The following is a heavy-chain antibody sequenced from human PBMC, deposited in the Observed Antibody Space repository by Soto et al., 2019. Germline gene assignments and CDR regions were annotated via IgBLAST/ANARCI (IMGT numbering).Heavy chain of an antibody. Sequence: QVQLVQSGAEVKKPGSSVKVSCKVSGGTFSTHAISWVRQAPGQGLEWLGGIIPTLGTPNYAENFQGRVTVTADEYTSTAYMELSRLTSEDTAVYYCARAAFRSGYYGYYYGMDVWGQGTAVTVSS. D-gene: IGHD3-3*01. CDR3: ARAAFRSGYYGYYYGMDV. J-gene: IGHJ6*02. CDR1: GGTFSTHA. CDR2: IIPTLGTP. V-gene: IGHV1-69*01.